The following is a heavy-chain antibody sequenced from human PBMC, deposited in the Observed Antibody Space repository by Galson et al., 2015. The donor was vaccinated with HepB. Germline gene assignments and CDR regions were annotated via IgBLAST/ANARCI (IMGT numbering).Heavy chain of an antibody. CDR3: ASVCSSTRCYNGVDVAFDI. Sequence: SVKVSCKASGYTFTNYGISWVRQAPRQGLEWIRWISAKNGNTNYAQKLQGRVTMTTDTSTGTAYMELRSLRSDDTVVYYWASVCSSTRCYNGVDVAFDIWGQGTMVTVSS. V-gene: IGHV1-18*04. J-gene: IGHJ3*02. CDR2: ISAKNGNT. CDR1: GYTFTNYG. D-gene: IGHD2-2*02.